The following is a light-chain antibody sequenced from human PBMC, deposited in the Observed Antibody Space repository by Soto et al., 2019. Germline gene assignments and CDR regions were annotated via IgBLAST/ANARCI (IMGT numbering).Light chain of an antibody. V-gene: IGKV3-15*01. Sequence: EIVLTQFPAALFVSPGDRATLSCWASYTVGTNLAWYQQKPGQAHRLLIYDTSTRATGVPARFSGSGSGTEFTLTSSHLQAEDSAVYHCHQYSNTFRTFGQGTKVEIQ. CDR3: HQYSNTFRT. CDR2: DTS. J-gene: IGKJ1*01. CDR1: YTVGTN.